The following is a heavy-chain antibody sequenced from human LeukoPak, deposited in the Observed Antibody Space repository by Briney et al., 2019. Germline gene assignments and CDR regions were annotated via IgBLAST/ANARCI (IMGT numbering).Heavy chain of an antibody. CDR3: AKGGHDYGDYGLEY. CDR1: GFTSSSYG. Sequence: GGSLRLSCAASGFTSSSYGMHWVRQAPGKGLEWVAVIWYDGSNKYYADSVKGRLTISRDNSKNTLYLQMNSLRAEDTAVYYCAKGGHDYGDYGLEYWGQGTLVTVSS. CDR2: IWYDGSNK. D-gene: IGHD4-17*01. J-gene: IGHJ4*02. V-gene: IGHV3-33*06.